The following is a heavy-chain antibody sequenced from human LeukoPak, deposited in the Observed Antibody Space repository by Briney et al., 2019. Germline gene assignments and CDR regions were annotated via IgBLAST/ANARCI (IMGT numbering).Heavy chain of an antibody. D-gene: IGHD3-22*01. CDR2: MYYSGST. CDR3: ARPYYYDSRIDP. V-gene: IGHV4-30-4*01. J-gene: IGHJ5*02. Sequence: SQTLSLTCTVSGGSISSGDYYWGWIRQPPGKGLEWIAYMYYSGSTYYNPSLKSRVTMSADTSKNQLSLKLSSVTAADTAVYYCARPYYYDSRIDPWGQGILVTVSS. CDR1: GGSISSGDYY.